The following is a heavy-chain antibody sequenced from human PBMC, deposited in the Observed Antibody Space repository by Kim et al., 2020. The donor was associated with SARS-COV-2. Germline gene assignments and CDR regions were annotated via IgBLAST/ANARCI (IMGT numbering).Heavy chain of an antibody. CDR2: IYTSGST. CDR3: ARDKYYDFWSGLGVPNYYYSDMDV. V-gene: IGHV4-4*07. J-gene: IGHJ6*02. CDR1: GVSISSFC. Sequence: SETLSLTCTVSGVSISSFCRSVIRQPAVKGLEWIWRIYTSGSTNYNPALKSRVTMSADTSKNQFSLKLSSVTAADTAIYYCARDKYYDFWSGLGVPNYYYSDMDVWGQGPTGTVSS. D-gene: IGHD3-3*01.